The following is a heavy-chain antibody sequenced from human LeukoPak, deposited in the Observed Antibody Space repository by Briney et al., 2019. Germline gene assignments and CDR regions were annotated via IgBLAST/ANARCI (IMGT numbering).Heavy chain of an antibody. J-gene: IGHJ5*02. CDR3: AREGCSSTSCYPRLLCQYNWFDP. CDR2: INPNSGGT. Sequence: GASVKVSCKASGYTFTGYYMHWVRQAPGQGLEWMGWINPNSGGTNYAQKFQGRVTMTRDTSISTAYMELSRLRSDDTAVYYCAREGCSSTSCYPRLLCQYNWFDPWGQGTLVTVSS. D-gene: IGHD2-2*01. CDR1: GYTFTGYY. V-gene: IGHV1-2*02.